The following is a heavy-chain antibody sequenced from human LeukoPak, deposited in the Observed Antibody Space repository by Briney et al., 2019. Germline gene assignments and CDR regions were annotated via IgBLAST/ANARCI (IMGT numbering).Heavy chain of an antibody. CDR2: IYYSGST. Sequence: SETLSLTCAVSGGSISSSSYYWGWIRQPPGKGLEWIGYIYYSGSTNYNPSLKSRVTISVDTSKNQFSLKLSSVTAADTAVYYCATTESGYDLFFDYWGQGTLVTVSS. D-gene: IGHD5-12*01. J-gene: IGHJ4*02. CDR1: GGSISSSSYY. V-gene: IGHV4-61*05. CDR3: ATTESGYDLFFDY.